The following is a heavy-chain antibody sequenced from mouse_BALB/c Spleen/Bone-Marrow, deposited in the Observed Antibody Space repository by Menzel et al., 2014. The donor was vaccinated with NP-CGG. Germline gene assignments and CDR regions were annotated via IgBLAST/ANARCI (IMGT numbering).Heavy chain of an antibody. CDR1: GYTFTSYV. J-gene: IGHJ2*01. CDR2: VNPYNDGT. D-gene: IGHD6-1*01. V-gene: IGHV1-14*01. Sequence: EVKLMESGPELVKPGASVKMSCKASGYTFTSYVMHWVKQKPGQGLEWIGYVNPYNDGTKYNEKFKGKATLTSDKSSSTAYMELSSLTSEDSAVYYCARRGRIAEALGHWGQGTTLTVSP. CDR3: ARRGRIAEALGH.